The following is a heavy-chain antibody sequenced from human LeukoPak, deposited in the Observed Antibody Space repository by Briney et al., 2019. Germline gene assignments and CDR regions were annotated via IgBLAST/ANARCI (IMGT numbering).Heavy chain of an antibody. Sequence: GGSLRLSCAASGFTFSSYGMHWVRQAPGKGLEWVAVIWYDGSNKYYADSVKGRFTISRDNSKNTLYLQMNGLKTEVTAVYYCARVKIATYDSDYWGQGTLVTVSS. CDR2: IWYDGSNK. D-gene: IGHD2-2*01. CDR3: ARVKIATYDSDY. J-gene: IGHJ4*02. CDR1: GFTFSSYG. V-gene: IGHV3-33*01.